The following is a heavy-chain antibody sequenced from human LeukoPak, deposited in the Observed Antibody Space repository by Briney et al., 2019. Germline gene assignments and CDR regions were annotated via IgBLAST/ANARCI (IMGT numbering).Heavy chain of an antibody. J-gene: IGHJ5*02. V-gene: IGHV3-7*01. CDR3: ARDVVVVPAAIGENWFDP. CDR1: GFTFSSYW. CDR2: IKQDGSAK. Sequence: GGSLRLSCAASGFTFSSYWMSWVRQAPGKGLEWVANIKQDGSAKYYVDSVKGRFTISRDNAKNSLYLQMNSLRAEDTAVYYCARDVVVVPAAIGENWFDPWGQGTLVTVSS. D-gene: IGHD2-2*02.